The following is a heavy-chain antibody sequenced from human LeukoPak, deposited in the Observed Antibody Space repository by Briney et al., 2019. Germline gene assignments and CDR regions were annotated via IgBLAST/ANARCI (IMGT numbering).Heavy chain of an antibody. CDR3: ARDNIPVAGTGLSWFDP. Sequence: KSSETLSLTCTVSGGSISSYYWSWIRQPPGKGLEWIGYIYYSGSTNYNPSLKSRVTIPVDTSKNQFSLKLSSVTAADTAVYYCARDNIPVAGTGLSWFDPWGQGTLVTVSS. J-gene: IGHJ5*02. CDR1: GGSISSYY. D-gene: IGHD6-13*01. V-gene: IGHV4-59*01. CDR2: IYYSGST.